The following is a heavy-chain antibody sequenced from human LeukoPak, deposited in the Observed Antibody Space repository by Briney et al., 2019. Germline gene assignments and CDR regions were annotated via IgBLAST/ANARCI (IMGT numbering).Heavy chain of an antibody. D-gene: IGHD3-10*01. J-gene: IGHJ5*02. Sequence: ASVKVSCKASGYTFTGYYMHWVRQAPGQGLEWMGWINPNSGGTNYAQKFQGRVTMTRDTSISTAYMELSRLRSDDTAVYYCARDADYYGSGSCLRHTREFDPWGQGTLVTVSS. V-gene: IGHV1-2*02. CDR2: INPNSGGT. CDR1: GYTFTGYY. CDR3: ARDADYYGSGSCLRHTREFDP.